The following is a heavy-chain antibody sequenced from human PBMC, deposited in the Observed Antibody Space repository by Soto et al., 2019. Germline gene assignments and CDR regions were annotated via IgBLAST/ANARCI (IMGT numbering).Heavy chain of an antibody. D-gene: IGHD5-18*01. CDR1: GYTFTSYY. CDR2: INPSGGST. J-gene: IGHJ4*02. CDR3: ASTQSKRLWFLF. Sequence: ASVKVSCKASGYTFTSYYMHWVRQAPGQGLEWMGIINPSGGSTSYAQKFQGRVTMTRDTSTSTVYMELSSLRSEDTAVYYCASTQSKRLWFLFWGQGNLVTVSS. V-gene: IGHV1-46*01.